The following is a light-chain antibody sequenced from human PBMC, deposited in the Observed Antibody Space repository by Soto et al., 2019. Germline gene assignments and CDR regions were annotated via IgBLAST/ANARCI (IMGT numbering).Light chain of an antibody. J-gene: IGKJ2*01. Sequence: EIVLTQSPGTLSLSPGERATLSCRASQSVCSNYLAWYQQKPGQAPRLLIYGASSRATGIPDRFSGTGSGTDFTLTISRLEPEDFAVYYCQQYGGSPYTFGQGTKLEIK. CDR1: QSVCSNY. V-gene: IGKV3-20*01. CDR3: QQYGGSPYT. CDR2: GAS.